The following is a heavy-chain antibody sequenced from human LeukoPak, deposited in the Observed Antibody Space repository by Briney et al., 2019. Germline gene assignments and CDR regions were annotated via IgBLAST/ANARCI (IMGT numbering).Heavy chain of an antibody. V-gene: IGHV1-8*03. CDR1: GYTFTSYD. J-gene: IGHJ4*02. D-gene: IGHD4-17*01. Sequence: GASVKVSCKASGYTFTSYDINWVRQATGQGLEWMGWMNPNSGNTGYAQKFQGRVTITRNTSISTAYMELRSLRLDDMAVYYCARDENYGIFFNVDYWGQGTLVTVSS. CDR2: MNPNSGNT. CDR3: ARDENYGIFFNVDY.